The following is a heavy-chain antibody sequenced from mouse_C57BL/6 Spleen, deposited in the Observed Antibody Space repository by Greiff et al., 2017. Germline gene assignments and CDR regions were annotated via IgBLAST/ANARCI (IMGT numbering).Heavy chain of an antibody. Sequence: EVQLQQSGPELVKPGASVKMSCKASGYTFTDYNMHWVKQSHGKSLEWIGYINPNNGGTSYNQTFKGKATLTVNKSSSTAYMELRSLTSEDSAVYYCARTAQATYYFDYWGQGTTRTVSS. CDR2: INPNNGGT. J-gene: IGHJ2*01. CDR3: ARTAQATYYFDY. V-gene: IGHV1-22*01. D-gene: IGHD3-2*02. CDR1: GYTFTDYN.